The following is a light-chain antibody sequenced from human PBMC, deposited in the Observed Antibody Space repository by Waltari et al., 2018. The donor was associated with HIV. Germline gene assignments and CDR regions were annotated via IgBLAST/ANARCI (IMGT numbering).Light chain of an antibody. V-gene: IGLV2-14*03. CDR1: SSDIGRSNH. CDR2: VVM. Sequence: QSALTQPASVSGSPGQSITISCTGSSSDIGRSNHVSWYQQFPGKAPKLLIAVVMRRPFRVSDRCLGSKSGNTASLTISGLQAEDEASYFCSSYSSVNTFVVFGGGTKVTVL. CDR3: SSYSSVNTFVV. J-gene: IGLJ2*01.